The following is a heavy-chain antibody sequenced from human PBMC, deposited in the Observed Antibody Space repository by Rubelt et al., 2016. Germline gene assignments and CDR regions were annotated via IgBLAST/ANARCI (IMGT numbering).Heavy chain of an antibody. CDR2: IDPSDSYI. V-gene: IGHV5-10-1*03. Sequence: EVQLVQSGAEVKKPGESLRISCKGSGYNFTTYWISWVRQTPGKGLEWMGRIDPSDSYINYSPSFQGPVPISADKSISTAYLQWSSRKASDTAMYYCGRGNSWYPLWGQGTLVTVSA. CDR3: GRGNSWYPL. D-gene: IGHD6-13*01. CDR1: GYNFTTYW. J-gene: IGHJ4*02.